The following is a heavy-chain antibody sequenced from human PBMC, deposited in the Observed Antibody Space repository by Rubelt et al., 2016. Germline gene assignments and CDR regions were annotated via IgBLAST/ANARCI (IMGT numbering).Heavy chain of an antibody. Sequence: QMQLQESGPGLVKPSETLSLTCTVSGRSISSRSYYWGWIRQPPGKGLEWIGSIYNSGSTYYNPSLKRRVTISVDTSKNQFSLKLSSVTAADTAVYYCASADYDFWSGSDRNWFDPWGQGTLVTVSS. CDR1: GRSISSRSYY. J-gene: IGHJ5*02. V-gene: IGHV4-39*07. D-gene: IGHD3-3*01. CDR3: ASADYDFWSGSDRNWFDP. CDR2: IYNSGST.